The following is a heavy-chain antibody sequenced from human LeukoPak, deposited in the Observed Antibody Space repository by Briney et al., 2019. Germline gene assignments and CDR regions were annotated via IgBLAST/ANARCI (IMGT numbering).Heavy chain of an antibody. J-gene: IGHJ5*02. CDR2: IIPILGIA. V-gene: IGHV1-69*02. CDR3: ARRDWFDP. Sequence: SVKVSCKASGGTFSSYTISWVRQAPGQGLEWMGRIIPILGIANYAQKFQGRVTITADKSTSTAYMELNSLRAEDTAVYYCARRDWFDPWGQGTLVTVSS. CDR1: GGTFSSYT.